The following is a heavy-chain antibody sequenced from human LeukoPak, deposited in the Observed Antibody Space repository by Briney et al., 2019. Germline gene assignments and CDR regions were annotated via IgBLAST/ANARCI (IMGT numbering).Heavy chain of an antibody. Sequence: GGSLRLSCAASGSTFSSYAMHWVRQAPGKGLEYVSAISSNGGSTYYANSVKGGFTISRDNSKNKLYLQMNSLRAEDTAVYYCAKDRVPAAIGAFDIWGQGTMVTVSS. V-gene: IGHV3-64*01. CDR3: AKDRVPAAIGAFDI. D-gene: IGHD2-2*01. J-gene: IGHJ3*02. CDR2: ISSNGGST. CDR1: GSTFSSYA.